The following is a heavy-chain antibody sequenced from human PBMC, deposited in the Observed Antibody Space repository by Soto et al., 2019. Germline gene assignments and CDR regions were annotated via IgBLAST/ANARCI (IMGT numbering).Heavy chain of an antibody. J-gene: IGHJ6*02. V-gene: IGHV1-3*01. CDR3: AREGLVLVPTTVNSDYYYYAMDV. Sequence: ASVKVSCKASGYTFSNYGIHWVRQAPGQRLEWMGLINAGYGNTKYSQKFQGRVTLTRDTSASTAYMELSSLRSEDTAVYYCAREGLVLVPTTVNSDYYYYAMDVWGQGTTVTVSS. CDR2: INAGYGNT. D-gene: IGHD2-2*01. CDR1: GYTFSNYG.